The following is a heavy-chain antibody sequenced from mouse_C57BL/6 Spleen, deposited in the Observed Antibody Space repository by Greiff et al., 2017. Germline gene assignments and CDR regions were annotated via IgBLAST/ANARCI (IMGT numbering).Heavy chain of an antibody. V-gene: IGHV1-4*01. Sequence: VQLVESGAELARPGASVKMSCKASGYTFTSYTMHWVKQRPGQGLEWIGYINPSSGYTKYNQKFKDKATLTADKSSSTAYMQLSSLTSEDSAVYYCATNYGSSYNFDYWGQGTTLTVSS. D-gene: IGHD1-1*01. CDR1: GYTFTSYT. J-gene: IGHJ2*01. CDR3: ATNYGSSYNFDY. CDR2: INPSSGYT.